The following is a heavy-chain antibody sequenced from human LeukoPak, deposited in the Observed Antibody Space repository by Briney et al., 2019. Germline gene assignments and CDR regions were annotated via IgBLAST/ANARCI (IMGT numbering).Heavy chain of an antibody. D-gene: IGHD2-2*02. Sequence: AAVKDSPMESLYTLISYSISAVRPTTHQRGERMGRTNPNSGDTGNAQKFQGRVTMTRNTSISTAYMELSSLRSEDTAVYYCARGRRQRIVVVPAAIEGDYYYYYYMDVWGKGTTVTVSS. CDR1: LYTLISYS. J-gene: IGHJ6*03. CDR2: TNPNSGDT. V-gene: IGHV1-8*02. CDR3: ARGRRQRIVVVPAAIEGDYYYYYYMDV.